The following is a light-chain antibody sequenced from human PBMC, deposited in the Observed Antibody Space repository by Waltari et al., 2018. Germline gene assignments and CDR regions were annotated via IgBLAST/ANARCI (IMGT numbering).Light chain of an antibody. Sequence: EIVMTQSPVTLSVSPGDRVTLPCRASQDVGWKAGWYQQRPGQAPRLLIHETSTRATGVPARFSGSGSGTEFTLTISSLQSEDVAFYHCHQYIGWPYTFAQGTKLEL. CDR1: QDVGWK. CDR3: HQYIGWPYT. V-gene: IGKV3-15*01. CDR2: ETS. J-gene: IGKJ2*01.